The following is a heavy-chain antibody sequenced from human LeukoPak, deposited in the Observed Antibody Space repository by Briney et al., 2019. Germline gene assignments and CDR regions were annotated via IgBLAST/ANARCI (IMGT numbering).Heavy chain of an antibody. CDR1: GGTFSNYG. Sequence: VASVKVSCKASGGTFSNYGITWVRQAPGQGLEWMGGIIPIFGTTNYAQKFQGRVTITTDESTSTAYMELSSLRSEDTAVYYCARVEKSHYNSLYYMDVWGKGTTVTVSS. CDR3: ARVEKSHYNSLYYMDV. J-gene: IGHJ6*03. V-gene: IGHV1-69*05. D-gene: IGHD5-24*01. CDR2: IIPIFGTT.